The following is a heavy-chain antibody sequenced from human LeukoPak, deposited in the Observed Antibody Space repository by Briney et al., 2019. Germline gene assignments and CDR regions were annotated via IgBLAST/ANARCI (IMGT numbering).Heavy chain of an antibody. J-gene: IGHJ4*02. V-gene: IGHV1-46*01. D-gene: IGHD3/OR15-3a*01. CDR3: AREIKGIGLDY. Sequence: ASVKVSCKASGYTLTRYYMHWVRQAPGQGLEWMGIINPSGGSTSYAQKFQGRVTMTRDMSTSTVYMELSSLRSEDTAVYYCAREIKGIGLDYWGQGTLVTVSS. CDR1: GYTLTRYY. CDR2: INPSGGST.